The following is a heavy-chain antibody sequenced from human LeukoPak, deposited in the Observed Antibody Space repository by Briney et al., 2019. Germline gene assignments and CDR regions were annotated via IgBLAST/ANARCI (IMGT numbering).Heavy chain of an antibody. V-gene: IGHV3-64D*09. CDR3: VKDRWVDY. D-gene: IGHD5-24*01. CDR2: ISSNGAKT. CDR1: GFTFSAYA. J-gene: IGHJ4*02. Sequence: GGSLRLSCSVSGFTFSAYAMHWVRQAPGRGLQYVSSISSNGAKTYYADSVKGRFTISRDNSKNTLYLQMSSLRLEDTAVYYCVKDRWVDYWGQGVLVTVPS.